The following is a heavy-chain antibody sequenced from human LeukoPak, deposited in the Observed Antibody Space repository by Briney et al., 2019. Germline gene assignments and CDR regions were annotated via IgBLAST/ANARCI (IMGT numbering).Heavy chain of an antibody. CDR3: ARYHYGDLDYLDY. V-gene: IGHV3-9*01. CDR1: GFTFDDYA. D-gene: IGHD4-17*01. J-gene: IGHJ4*02. Sequence: PGGSLRLSCAASGFTFDDYAMHWVRQAPVKGLERVSGISWNSDSIGYADSVKGRFTISRDNAKNSLHLQMNSLRVEDTAVYYCARYHYGDLDYLDYWGQGTLVTVSS. CDR2: ISWNSDSI.